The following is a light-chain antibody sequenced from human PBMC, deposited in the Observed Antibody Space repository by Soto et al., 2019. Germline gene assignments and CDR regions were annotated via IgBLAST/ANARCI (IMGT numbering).Light chain of an antibody. CDR3: QQYKHYPWT. CDR2: DAS. Sequence: DIQMTQSPSTLSAIVGDGVTITCRASQSISFWLAWYQQKPGKAPKLLIYDASSLESGVSSRFSGSGSGTKFTLTISSLQPDDFATYYYQQYKHYPWTFGQGTKVELK. CDR1: QSISFW. J-gene: IGKJ1*01. V-gene: IGKV1-5*01.